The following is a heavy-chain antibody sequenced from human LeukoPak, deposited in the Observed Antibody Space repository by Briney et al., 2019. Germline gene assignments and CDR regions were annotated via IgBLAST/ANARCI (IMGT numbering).Heavy chain of an antibody. CDR2: IYSGGST. J-gene: IGHJ4*02. CDR3: ARDSGGSSGWYMRTGDY. Sequence: GGSLRLSCAASGFTVSSNYMNWVRQAPGKGLEWVSVIYSGGSTYYADSVKGRFTISRDNSKNTLYLQMNSLRAEDTAVYYCARDSGGSSGWYMRTGDYWGQGTLVTVSS. CDR1: GFTVSSNY. D-gene: IGHD6-19*01. V-gene: IGHV3-66*01.